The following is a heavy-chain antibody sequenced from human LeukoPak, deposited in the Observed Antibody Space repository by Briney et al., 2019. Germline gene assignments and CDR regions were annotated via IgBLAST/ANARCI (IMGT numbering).Heavy chain of an antibody. V-gene: IGHV3-64*01. Sequence: PGGSLRLSCAVSGFSFGSYAMHWVRQAPGKGLKYVSTISSNGGITYYATSVKGRFTISRDNSKNTLFLQMGSLTPEDMAVYYCAVGFGAGSYYVDYYYHFMDVWGKGTTVTVSS. J-gene: IGHJ6*04. CDR3: AVGFGAGSYYVDYYYHFMDV. CDR1: GFSFGSYA. CDR2: ISSNGGIT. D-gene: IGHD3-10*01.